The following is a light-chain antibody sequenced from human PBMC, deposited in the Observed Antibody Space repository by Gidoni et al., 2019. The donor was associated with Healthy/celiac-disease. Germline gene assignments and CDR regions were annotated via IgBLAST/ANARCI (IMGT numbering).Light chain of an antibody. J-gene: IGKJ4*01. V-gene: IGKV3-15*01. CDR1: QRVSSN. Sequence: EIVLTQSPATLSVSPGERATLSCRASQRVSSNLAWYQQKPGQAPRLLIYGASTRATGIPARFSGSGSGTEFTLTISSLQSEDFAVYYCQQYNNWPPVTFXGXTKVEXK. CDR3: QQYNNWPPVT. CDR2: GAS.